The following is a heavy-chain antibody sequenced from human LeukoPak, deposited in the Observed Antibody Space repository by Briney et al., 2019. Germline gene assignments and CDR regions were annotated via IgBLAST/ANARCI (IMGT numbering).Heavy chain of an antibody. V-gene: IGHV3-21*01. CDR2: ISSSSSLR. J-gene: IGHJ4*02. D-gene: IGHD3-22*01. CDR3: ARESSGYFY. CDR1: GFTFSSYS. Sequence: GGSLRLSCAASGFTFSSYSMNWVRQAPGKGLEGVSSISSSSSLRYYADSVKGRFTISRDNAKNSLYLQMNSLRAEDTAVYYCARESSGYFYWGQGTLVTVSS.